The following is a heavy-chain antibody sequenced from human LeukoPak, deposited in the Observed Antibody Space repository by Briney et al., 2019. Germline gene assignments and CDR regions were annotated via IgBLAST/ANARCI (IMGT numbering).Heavy chain of an antibody. D-gene: IGHD3-10*01. J-gene: IGHJ4*02. CDR3: ARPVYYGSQSYWDY. CDR2: ISASGGTT. Sequence: PGGSLRLSCAVSGFTFTTYAMSWVRQTPGKGLEWVSGISASGGTTYYADSVKGRFTISRDNAKNTLYLQMNSLRAEDTAVYFCARPVYYGSQSYWDYWGQGTLVTVSS. CDR1: GFTFTTYA. V-gene: IGHV3-23*01.